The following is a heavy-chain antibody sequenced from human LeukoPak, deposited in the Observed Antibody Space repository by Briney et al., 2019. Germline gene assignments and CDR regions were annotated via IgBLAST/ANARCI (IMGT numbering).Heavy chain of an antibody. CDR3: ARQYCSGDSCGMYFDY. CDR1: GGSFSGYY. V-gene: IGHV4-34*01. Sequence: SETLSLTCAVYGGSFSGYYWSWIRQPPGKGLEWIGEINHSGSTYYSPSLKSRVTISVDTSKNQFSLKLSSVTAADTAVYYCARQYCSGDSCGMYFDYWGQGTLVTVSS. J-gene: IGHJ4*02. D-gene: IGHD2-15*01. CDR2: INHSGST.